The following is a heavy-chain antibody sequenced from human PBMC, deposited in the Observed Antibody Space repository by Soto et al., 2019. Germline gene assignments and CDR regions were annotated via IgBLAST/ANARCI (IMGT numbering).Heavy chain of an antibody. J-gene: IGHJ4*02. Sequence: QITLKETGPTVVKPTETLTLTCTFSGFSLTTSGVGVGWVRQSPGKAPEWLALTYWDDYKRYSTSLKSRLIITKDTSKNRVVRTMTNVDPADTATYYCAHRVLRTVFGLVTTTAIYFDFWGPGTPVVVSS. D-gene: IGHD3-3*01. CDR1: GFSLTTSGVG. V-gene: IGHV2-5*02. CDR2: TYWDDYK. CDR3: AHRVLRTVFGLVTTTAIYFDF.